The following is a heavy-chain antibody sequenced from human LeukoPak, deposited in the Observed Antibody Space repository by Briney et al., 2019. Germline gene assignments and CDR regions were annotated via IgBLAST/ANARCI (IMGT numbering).Heavy chain of an antibody. J-gene: IGHJ1*01. CDR3: ARGSSSSEYCQP. CDR1: GFTFSSYW. Sequence: GGSLRLSCAAPGFTFSSYWMHWVRQAPGKGLVWVSRINTDGSSTSYADSVKGRFTISRANAKNPRYLQMNSLSAEDPAVYYCARGSSSSEYCQPWRQGTLVTVSS. D-gene: IGHD6-6*01. CDR2: INTDGSST. V-gene: IGHV3-74*01.